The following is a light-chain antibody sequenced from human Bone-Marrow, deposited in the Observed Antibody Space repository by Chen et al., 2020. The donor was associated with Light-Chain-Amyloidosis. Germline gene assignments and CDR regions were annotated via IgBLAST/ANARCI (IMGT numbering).Light chain of an antibody. V-gene: IGLV7-46*01. CDR2: ETS. CDR3: LLSYSGARV. J-gene: IGLJ3*02. CDR1: TGAVTSGHY. Sequence: QAVVTQEPSLTVSPGGTVTLTCGSSTGAVTSGHYPYWFQQKPGQAPRTLIYETSNRHYWTPALFSGSLVGGKAALTLSGAQPEDEADYYCLLSYSGARVFGGGTKLTVL.